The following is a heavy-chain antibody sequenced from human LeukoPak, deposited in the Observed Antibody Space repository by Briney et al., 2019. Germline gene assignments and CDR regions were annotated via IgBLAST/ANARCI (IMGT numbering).Heavy chain of an antibody. J-gene: IGHJ4*02. Sequence: GGSLRLSCAASGFTFSTSWMSWVRQAPGKGLEWVANIKEDGSEKWYMDSVKGRFTISRYNAKNSLYLQMNSLRAEDTAVFYCAKGAYFDYWGQGTLVTVSS. V-gene: IGHV3-7*01. CDR3: AKGAYFDY. CDR2: IKEDGSEK. D-gene: IGHD3-16*01. CDR1: GFTFSTSW.